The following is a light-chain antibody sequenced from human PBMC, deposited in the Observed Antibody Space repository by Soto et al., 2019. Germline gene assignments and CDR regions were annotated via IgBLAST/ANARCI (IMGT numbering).Light chain of an antibody. V-gene: IGLV1-47*01. CDR1: SSNIGSNY. CDR2: RNN. J-gene: IGLJ2*01. CDR3: AAWDDSLSGYVV. Sequence: QSVLTQPPSASGTPGQRVTISCSGSSSNIGSNYLYWYQQLPGTAPKLLIYRNNQRPSGVPDRFSGSKSGTSASLVISGLRSEDEADYYCAAWDDSLSGYVVFGGGTKLTVL.